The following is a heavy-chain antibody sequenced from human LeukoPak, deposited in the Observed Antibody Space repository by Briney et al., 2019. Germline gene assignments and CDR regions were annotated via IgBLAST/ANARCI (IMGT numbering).Heavy chain of an antibody. CDR3: ARVPGYCSSTSCYLPWYYYYGMDV. CDR1: GYTFTSYD. D-gene: IGHD2-2*01. J-gene: IGHJ6*02. V-gene: IGHV1-8*01. Sequence: ASVKVSCKASGYTFTSYDINWVRPATGQGLAWMGWMNPNSGNTGYAQKFQGRVTMTRNTSISTAYMELSSLRSEDTAVYYCARVPGYCSSTSCYLPWYYYYGMDVWGQGTTVTVSS. CDR2: MNPNSGNT.